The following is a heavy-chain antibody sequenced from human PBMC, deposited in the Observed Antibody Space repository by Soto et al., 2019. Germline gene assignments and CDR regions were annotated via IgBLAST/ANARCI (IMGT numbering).Heavy chain of an antibody. J-gene: IGHJ6*02. D-gene: IGHD3-3*01. CDR2: IYHSGST. CDR1: GGSISSGGYS. CDR3: ARHAYDFWSGHPNPRYYYGMDV. V-gene: IGHV4-30-2*01. Sequence: PSETLSLTCAVSGGSISSGGYSWSWIRQPPGKGLEWIGYIYHSGSTYYNPSLQGQVTISVDKSISTAYLQWSSLKATDTAMYYCARHAYDFWSGHPNPRYYYGMDVWGQGTTVTVSS.